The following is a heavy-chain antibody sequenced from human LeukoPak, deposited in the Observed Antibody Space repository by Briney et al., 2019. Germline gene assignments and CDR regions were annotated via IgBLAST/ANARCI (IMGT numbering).Heavy chain of an antibody. D-gene: IGHD3-10*01. J-gene: IGHJ4*02. CDR3: ARAGGTMVRGVIIKPFDY. Sequence: PSETLSLTCNVSGGSISSSYWSWIRQPPGKGLEWIGYISYRGITHYNPSLKSRVTISVDTSKNQFSLKLSSVTAADTAVYYCARAGGTMVRGVIIKPFDYWGQGTLVTVSS. CDR2: ISYRGIT. V-gene: IGHV4-59*01. CDR1: GGSISSSY.